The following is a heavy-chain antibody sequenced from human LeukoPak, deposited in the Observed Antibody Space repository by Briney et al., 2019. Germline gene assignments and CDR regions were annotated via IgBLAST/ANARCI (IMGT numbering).Heavy chain of an antibody. CDR3: AREILEPGKTHEY. J-gene: IGHJ4*02. Sequence: PGGSLRLSCAASGFTFSAYWMHWVRQVPGKGLVWVSRINNDGTATFFADFVKGRFTISRDNAKNTLYLQMDSLRAEDTAMYYCAREILEPGKTHEYWGQGTLVTVSS. CDR2: INNDGTAT. V-gene: IGHV3-74*01. D-gene: IGHD1-1*01. CDR1: GFTFSAYW.